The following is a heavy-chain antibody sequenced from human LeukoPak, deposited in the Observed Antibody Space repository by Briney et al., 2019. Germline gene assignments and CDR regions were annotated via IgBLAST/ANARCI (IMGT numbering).Heavy chain of an antibody. V-gene: IGHV3-48*01. CDR2: ISSSSSSI. D-gene: IGHD1-26*01. CDR1: GFTLSNYN. J-gene: IGHJ4*02. Sequence: GGSLRLSCAASGFTLSNYNMNWVRQAPGKGLEWISYISSSSSSIYYADSVKGRFTISRDNAKSSLYLQMNSLRAEDTAVYYCASSGSYKLDYWGQGTLVTVSS. CDR3: ASSGSYKLDY.